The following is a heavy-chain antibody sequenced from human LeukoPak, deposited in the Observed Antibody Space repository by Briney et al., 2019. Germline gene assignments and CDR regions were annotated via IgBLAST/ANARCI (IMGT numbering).Heavy chain of an antibody. CDR1: GFTVSSNY. D-gene: IGHD3-10*01. V-gene: IGHV3-53*01. CDR3: ARDNSGIPARGFGELDV. Sequence: GGSLRLSCAASGFTVSSNYMSWVRQAPGERLEWGSVIYSGGSTYYADSVKGRFTISRDNAKNSLYLQMNSLRAEDTAVYYCARDNSGIPARGFGELDVWGQGTTVTVSS. J-gene: IGHJ6*02. CDR2: IYSGGST.